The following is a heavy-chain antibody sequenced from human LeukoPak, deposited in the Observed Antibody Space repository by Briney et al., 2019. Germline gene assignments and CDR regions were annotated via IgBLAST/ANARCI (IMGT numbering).Heavy chain of an antibody. CDR3: ARVFDWSESLFDY. V-gene: IGHV3-66*01. CDR1: GFTVSSNY. J-gene: IGHJ4*02. D-gene: IGHD3-9*01. Sequence: GGSLRLSCAASGFTVSSNYMSWVRQAPGKGLEWVSVIYGGGSTYYADSVKGRFTISRDNSKNTLYLQMNSLRAEDTAVYYCARVFDWSESLFDYWGQGTLVTVSS. CDR2: IYGGGST.